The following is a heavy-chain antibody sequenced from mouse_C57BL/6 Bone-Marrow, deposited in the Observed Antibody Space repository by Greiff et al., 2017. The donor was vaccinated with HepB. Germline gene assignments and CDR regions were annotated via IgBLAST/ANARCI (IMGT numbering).Heavy chain of an antibody. CDR2: IHPSDSDT. V-gene: IGHV1-74*01. Sequence: QVQLKQPGAELVKPGASVKVSCKASGYTFTSYWMHWVKQRPGQGLEWIGRIHPSDSDTNYKQKFKGKATLTVDKYSSTAYMQLSSLTSEDSAVYYCAIPLPFDYWGQGTTLTVSS. J-gene: IGHJ2*01. CDR3: AIPLPFDY. CDR1: GYTFTSYW. D-gene: IGHD2-1*01.